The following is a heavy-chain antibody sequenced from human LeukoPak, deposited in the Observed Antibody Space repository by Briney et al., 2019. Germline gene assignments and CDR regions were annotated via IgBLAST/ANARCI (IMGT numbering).Heavy chain of an antibody. CDR3: AKDRRDCSSTSCYIEAFDI. CDR2: ISGSGGST. Sequence: PGGSLRLSCAASGFTFSSYAMSWVRQAPGKGLEWVSAISGSGGSTYYADSVKGRFTISRDNSKNTLYLQMNSLRAEDTAVYYCAKDRRDCSSTSCYIEAFDIWGQGTVVTVSS. CDR1: GFTFSSYA. D-gene: IGHD2-2*02. V-gene: IGHV3-23*01. J-gene: IGHJ3*02.